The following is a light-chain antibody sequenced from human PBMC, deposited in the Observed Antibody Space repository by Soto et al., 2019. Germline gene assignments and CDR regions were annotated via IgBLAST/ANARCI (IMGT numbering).Light chain of an antibody. Sequence: QSALTQPASVSGSPGQSITISCTGTSSDVGTYNLVSWYQQHPGRPPKLMIFEGTKRPSGVSNRFSGSKSGNTASLTISGLLAEDEADYYCSSYTGTSNLVVFGGGTKVTVL. CDR1: SSDVGTYNL. CDR2: EGT. CDR3: SSYTGTSNLVV. V-gene: IGLV2-14*02. J-gene: IGLJ2*01.